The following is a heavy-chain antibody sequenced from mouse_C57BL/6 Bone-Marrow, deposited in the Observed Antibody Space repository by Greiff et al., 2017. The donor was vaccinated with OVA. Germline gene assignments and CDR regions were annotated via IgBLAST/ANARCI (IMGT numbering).Heavy chain of an antibody. CDR1: GYTFTDYY. CDR2: INPYNGGT. CDR3: ARRGLLRYFDY. D-gene: IGHD1-1*01. V-gene: IGHV1-19*01. Sequence: VQLKESGPVLVKPGASVKMSCKASGYTFTDYYMNWVKQSHGKSLEWIGVINPYNGGTSYNQKFKGKATLTVDKSSSTAYMELNSLTSEDSAVYYCARRGLLRYFDYWGQGTTLTVSS. J-gene: IGHJ2*01.